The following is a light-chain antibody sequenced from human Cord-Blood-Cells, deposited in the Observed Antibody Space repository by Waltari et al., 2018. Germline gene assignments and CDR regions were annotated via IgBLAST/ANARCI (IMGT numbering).Light chain of an antibody. Sequence: DIQMTQSPSTLSASVGDSFTITCRASQSISSWLAWYQQKPGKAPKLLIYDASSLESGVPSRFSGSGSGTEFTLTISSLQPDDFATYYCQQYNSYSTFGGGTKVEIK. V-gene: IGKV1-5*01. J-gene: IGKJ4*01. CDR1: QSISSW. CDR3: QQYNSYST. CDR2: DAS.